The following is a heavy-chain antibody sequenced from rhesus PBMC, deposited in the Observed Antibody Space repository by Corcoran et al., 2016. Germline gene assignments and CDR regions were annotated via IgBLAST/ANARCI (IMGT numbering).Heavy chain of an antibody. CDR3: ARDVHAGYFDY. J-gene: IGHJ4*01. V-gene: IGHV4-122*02. Sequence: QVQLQESGPGLVKPSETLSLTCAVSGYSISSGYYWSWIRQPPGKGLEWIGYITYSGSTSYNPSLKSRVTISRDTSKNQFSLKLSSVTAADTAVYYCARDVHAGYFDYWGQGVLVTVSS. CDR1: GYSISSGYY. CDR2: ITYSGST.